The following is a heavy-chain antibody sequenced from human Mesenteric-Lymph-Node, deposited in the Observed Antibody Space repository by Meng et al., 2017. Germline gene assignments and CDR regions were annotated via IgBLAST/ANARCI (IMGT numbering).Heavy chain of an antibody. CDR1: GDSISRSDW. J-gene: IGHJ4*02. Sequence: QVAGQGSGPGLVKPSGTLSLTCTVSGDSISRSDWWSWVRQPPGKGLEWIGETSHSGSTNYSPSLKSRVTISLDKSKNQLSLKLNSVTAADTAVYYCASSDYYRSDYWGQGTLVTVSS. D-gene: IGHD3-22*01. CDR2: TSHSGST. V-gene: IGHV4-4*02. CDR3: ASSDYYRSDY.